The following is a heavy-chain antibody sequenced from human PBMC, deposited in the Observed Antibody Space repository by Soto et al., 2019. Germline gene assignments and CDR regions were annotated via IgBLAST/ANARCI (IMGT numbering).Heavy chain of an antibody. Sequence: PGGSLRLSCAASGFTFNSFAMNWVRQAPGRGLEWVSIISGSGGISYYSDSVRGRFTISRDNSKSTLYLQMNDLRDDDTAVYYCATRYSTGWSRYNWFGPWGQGTLVTVSS. V-gene: IGHV3-23*01. CDR1: GFTFNSFA. CDR2: ISGSGGIS. D-gene: IGHD6-19*01. J-gene: IGHJ5*02. CDR3: ATRYSTGWSRYNWFGP.